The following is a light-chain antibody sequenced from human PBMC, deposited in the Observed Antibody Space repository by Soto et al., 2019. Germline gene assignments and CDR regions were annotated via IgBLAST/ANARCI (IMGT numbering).Light chain of an antibody. Sequence: DIQMTQSPSTLSASVGDRVTITCRASQSISSWLAWYQQKPGKAPNLLIYKASSLQGGVPSRFSSSGSGTEFTLTISNLQPDDFAYYYCQQYNSVCHTFGGGTKVEIK. CDR1: QSISSW. J-gene: IGKJ4*01. CDR2: KAS. V-gene: IGKV1-5*03. CDR3: QQYNSVCHT.